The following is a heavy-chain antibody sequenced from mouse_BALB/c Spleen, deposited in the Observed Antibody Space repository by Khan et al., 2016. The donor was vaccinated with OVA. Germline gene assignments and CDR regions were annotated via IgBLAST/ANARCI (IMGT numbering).Heavy chain of an antibody. J-gene: IGHJ2*01. CDR3: ARTTRIKY. Sequence: EVQLQESGPGLVKPSQSLSLTCTVTGYSITSGYGWNLIRQFPGNQLEWMGYISYSGSTNYNPSLKSRISITRDTSKNQFFLQLNSVTTEDTATYYCARTTRIKYWGQGTTVTVSS. CDR2: ISYSGST. D-gene: IGHD2-12*01. CDR1: GYSITSGYG. V-gene: IGHV3-2*02.